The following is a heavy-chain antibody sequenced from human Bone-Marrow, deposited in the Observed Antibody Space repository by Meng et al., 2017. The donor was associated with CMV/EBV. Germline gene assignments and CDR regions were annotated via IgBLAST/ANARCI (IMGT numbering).Heavy chain of an antibody. CDR3: ARDVPAAEFWFDP. D-gene: IGHD2-2*01. J-gene: IGHJ5*02. V-gene: IGHV1-2*02. CDR2: INPESGET. Sequence: ASVKVSCKASGYTFTGYYIHWVRQAPGQGLEWVGWINPESGETNYARQFQGRVTMTRDTSISTAYMELSRLRSDDTAVYYCARDVPAAEFWFDPWGQGTLVTVSS. CDR1: GYTFTGYY.